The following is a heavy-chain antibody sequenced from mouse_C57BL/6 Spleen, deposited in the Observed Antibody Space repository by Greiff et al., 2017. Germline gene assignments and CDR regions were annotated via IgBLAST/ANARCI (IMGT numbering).Heavy chain of an antibody. D-gene: IGHD3-3*01. J-gene: IGHJ4*01. CDR1: GYSITSGYY. Sequence: EVQLQQSGPGLVKPSQSLSLTCSVTGYSITSGYYWNWIRQFPGNKLEWMGYISYDGSNNYNPYLKNRISITRDTSKNQFFLKLNSVTTEDTATYYCARVGGTYYAMDYWGQGTSVTVSS. CDR3: ARVGGTYYAMDY. CDR2: ISYDGSN. V-gene: IGHV3-6*01.